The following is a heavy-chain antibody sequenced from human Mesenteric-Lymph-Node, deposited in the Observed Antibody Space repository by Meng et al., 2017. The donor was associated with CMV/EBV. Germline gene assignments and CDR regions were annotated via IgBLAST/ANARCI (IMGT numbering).Heavy chain of an antibody. V-gene: IGHV3-21*01. CDR1: VFTFSIYT. Sequence: SVFTFSIYTMIWVRQAPGKGLEWVSSISSSSSYIYYAGSVKGRFTISRDNAKNSLYLQMNSLRAEDTAVYYCGRVGFWSGYYAVDYWGQGSLVTVSS. CDR3: GRVGFWSGYYAVDY. D-gene: IGHD3-3*01. J-gene: IGHJ4*02. CDR2: ISSSSSYI.